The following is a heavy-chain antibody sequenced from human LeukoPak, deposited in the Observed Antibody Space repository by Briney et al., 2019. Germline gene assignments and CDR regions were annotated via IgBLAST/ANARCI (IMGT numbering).Heavy chain of an antibody. CDR1: GFTFSSYW. CDR3: AREADGDYLPDYFDY. CDR2: IKQDGSEK. D-gene: IGHD4-17*01. V-gene: IGHV3-7*03. J-gene: IGHJ4*02. Sequence: GGSLRLSCAASGFTFSSYWMSWVRQAPGKGLEWVANIKQDGSEKYYVDSVKGRFTISRDNAKNSLYLQMNSPRAEDTAIYYCAREADGDYLPDYFDYWGQGTLVTVSS.